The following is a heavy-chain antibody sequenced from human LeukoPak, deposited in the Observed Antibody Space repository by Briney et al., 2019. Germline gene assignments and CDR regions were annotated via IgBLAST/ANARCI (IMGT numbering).Heavy chain of an antibody. Sequence: PSETLSLTCTVSGDSISSYYWSWIRQPAGKGLEWIGRIYTSGSTNYNPSLKSRVTMAVDTSRNQFSLKLTSVTAADTAVYYCARDDEXMIGLWGQGTLVTVSS. J-gene: IGHJ4*02. D-gene: IGHD3-22*01. V-gene: IGHV4-4*07. CDR2: IYTSGST. CDR1: GDSISSYY. CDR3: ARDDEXMIGL.